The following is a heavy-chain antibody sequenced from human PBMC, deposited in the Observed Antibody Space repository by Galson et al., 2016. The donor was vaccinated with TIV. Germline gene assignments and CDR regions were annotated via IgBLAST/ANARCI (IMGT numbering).Heavy chain of an antibody. CDR1: EGTLNNYV. CDR3: ATSLHDTTRGFDY. V-gene: IGHV1-69*04. D-gene: IGHD1-26*01. J-gene: IGHJ4*02. CDR2: IMPILDIT. Sequence: QSGAEVKMPGESLTISCKASEGTLNNYVINWVRQAPGQGLEWMGRIMPILDITKYTQKFQGRVRITADKSTSTAYMELSSLRSEDTAIYYCATSLHDTTRGFDYWGQGTRVTVSS.